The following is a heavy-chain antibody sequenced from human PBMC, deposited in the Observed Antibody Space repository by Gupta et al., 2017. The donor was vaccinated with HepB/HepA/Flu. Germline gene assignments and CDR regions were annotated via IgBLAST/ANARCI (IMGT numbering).Heavy chain of an antibody. CDR3: ARYYLRSDYDYVWGSPPWRPSPFWFDP. Sequence: QVQLQQWGAGLLKPSETLSLTCAVYGGSFSGYYWSWIRQPPGKGLEWIGEINHSGSTNYNPSLKSRVTISVDTSKNQFSLKLSSVTAADTAVYYCARYYLRSDYDYVWGSPPWRPSPFWFDPWGQGTLVTVSS. CDR1: GGSFSGYY. J-gene: IGHJ5*02. CDR2: INHSGST. V-gene: IGHV4-34*01. D-gene: IGHD3-16*01.